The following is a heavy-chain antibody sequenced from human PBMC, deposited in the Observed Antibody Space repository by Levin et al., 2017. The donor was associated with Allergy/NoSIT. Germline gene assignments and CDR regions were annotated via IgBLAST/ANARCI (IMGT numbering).Heavy chain of an antibody. CDR1: GFSLSTSGMC. CDR3: ARLQYYYDSSGYYYDDRGGWSAFDI. V-gene: IGHV2-70*01. CDR2: IDWDDDK. J-gene: IGHJ3*02. Sequence: SGPTLVKPTQTLTLTCTFSGFSLSTSGMCVSWIRQPPGKALEWLALIDWDDDKYYSTSLKTRLTISKDTSKNQVVLTMTNMDPVDTATYYCARLQYYYDSSGYYYDDRGGWSAFDIWGQGTMVTVSS. D-gene: IGHD3-22*01.